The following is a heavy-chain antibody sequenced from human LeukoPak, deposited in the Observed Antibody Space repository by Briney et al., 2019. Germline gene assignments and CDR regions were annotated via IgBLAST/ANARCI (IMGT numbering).Heavy chain of an antibody. D-gene: IGHD3-10*01. V-gene: IGHV3-11*04. CDR1: DFVFSDYY. CDR3: ARDLSSGYYYYMDV. J-gene: IGHJ6*03. CDR2: ISGRGLSI. Sequence: PGGSLRLSCAASDFVFSDYYMSWIRQAPGKGLEWISDISGRGLSINYADSVKGRFTVSRDNAQNSLYLQMNSLRAEDTAVYYCARDLSSGYYYYMDVWGKGTTVTVSS.